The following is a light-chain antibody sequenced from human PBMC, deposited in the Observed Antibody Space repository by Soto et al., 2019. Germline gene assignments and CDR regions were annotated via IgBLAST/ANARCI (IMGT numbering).Light chain of an antibody. V-gene: IGKV3-20*01. CDR2: GAS. Sequence: EIVLTQSPGTLSLSPGERATLSCRASQSVFNNHIGWYQQKPGQAPRRLIFGASFRATGIPDRFSGSGSGTDFTLTISRLEPEDFAVYYCQQYGSSNTTFGQGTKVDIX. CDR1: QSVFNNH. CDR3: QQYGSSNTT. J-gene: IGKJ1*01.